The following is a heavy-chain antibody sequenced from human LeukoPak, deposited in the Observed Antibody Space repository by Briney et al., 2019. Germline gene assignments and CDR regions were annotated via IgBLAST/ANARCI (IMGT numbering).Heavy chain of an antibody. J-gene: IGHJ4*02. CDR3: ARDGLVAVAGEGGYYFDY. CDR1: GFTFDDYG. D-gene: IGHD6-19*01. V-gene: IGHV3-20*04. CDR2: INWNGGST. Sequence: GGSLRLSCAASGFTFDDYGMSWVRQAPGKGLEWVSDINWNGGSTGYADSVKGRFTISRDNAKNSLYLQMNSLRAEDTALYYCARDGLVAVAGEGGYYFDYWGQGTLVTVSS.